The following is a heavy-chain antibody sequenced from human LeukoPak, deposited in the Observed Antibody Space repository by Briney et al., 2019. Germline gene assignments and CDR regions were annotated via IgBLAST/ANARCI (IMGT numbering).Heavy chain of an antibody. D-gene: IGHD6-13*01. V-gene: IGHV4-59*12. J-gene: IGHJ5*02. CDR1: GGSISSYY. CDR2: IYYSGST. CDR3: ARSAVAAAGTSEWFDP. Sequence: PSETLSLTCTVSGGSISSYYWSWIRQPPGKGLEWIGYIYYSGSTNYNPSLKSRVTISVDTSKNQFSLKLSSVTAADTAVYYCARSAVAAAGTSEWFDPWGQGTLVTVSS.